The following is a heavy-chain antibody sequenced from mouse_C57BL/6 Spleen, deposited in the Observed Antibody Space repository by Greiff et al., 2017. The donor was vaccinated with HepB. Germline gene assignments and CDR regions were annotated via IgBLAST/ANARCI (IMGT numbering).Heavy chain of an antibody. CDR1: GYTFTSYW. V-gene: IGHV1-64*01. Sequence: QVQLQQSGAELVKPGASVKLSCKASGYTFTSYWMHWVKQRPGQGLEWIGMIHPNSGSTNYNEKFKSKATLTVDKSSSTAYMQLSSLTSEDSAVYYCAIWLRRDYYAMDYWGQGTSVTVSS. CDR3: AIWLRRDYYAMDY. J-gene: IGHJ4*01. CDR2: IHPNSGST. D-gene: IGHD2-2*01.